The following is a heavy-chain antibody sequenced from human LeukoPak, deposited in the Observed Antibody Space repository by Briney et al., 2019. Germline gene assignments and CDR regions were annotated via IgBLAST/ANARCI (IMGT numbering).Heavy chain of an antibody. CDR1: GGSISSGDYY. J-gene: IGHJ5*02. V-gene: IGHV4-30-4*01. CDR2: IYYSGST. Sequence: SETLSLTCTVSGGSISSGDYYWSWIRQPPGKGLEWIGYIYYSGSTYYNPSLKSRVTISVDTSKNQFSLKLSSVTAADTAVYYCARVGSARYMFWFDPWGQGTLVTVSS. CDR3: ARVGSARYMFWFDP. D-gene: IGHD5-18*01.